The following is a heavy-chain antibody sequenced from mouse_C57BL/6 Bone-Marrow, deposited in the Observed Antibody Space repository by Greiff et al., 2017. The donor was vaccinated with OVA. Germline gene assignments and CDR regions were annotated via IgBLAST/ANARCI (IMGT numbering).Heavy chain of an antibody. D-gene: IGHD1-1*01. CDR1: GYSITSGYY. Sequence: EVKLQESGPGLVKPSQSLSLTCSVTGYSITSGYYWNWIRQFPGNKLEWMGYISYDGSNNYNPSLKNRISITRDTSKNQFFLKLNSVTTEDTATYYCAVYYGSSPYAMDYWGQGTSVTVSS. CDR2: ISYDGSN. CDR3: AVYYGSSPYAMDY. J-gene: IGHJ4*01. V-gene: IGHV3-6*01.